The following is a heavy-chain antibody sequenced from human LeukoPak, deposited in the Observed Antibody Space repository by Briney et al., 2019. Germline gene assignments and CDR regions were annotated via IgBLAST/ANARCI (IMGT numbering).Heavy chain of an antibody. Sequence: SETLSLTCTVSGGSISSYYWSWIRQPPGKGLEWIGYIYYSGSTNYNPSLKSRVTISVDTSKTQYSLKLSSVTAADTAVYYCASCLSYDAFDIWGQGTMVTVSS. V-gene: IGHV4-59*01. CDR3: ASCLSYDAFDI. J-gene: IGHJ3*02. CDR2: IYYSGST. CDR1: GGSISSYY. D-gene: IGHD3-16*01.